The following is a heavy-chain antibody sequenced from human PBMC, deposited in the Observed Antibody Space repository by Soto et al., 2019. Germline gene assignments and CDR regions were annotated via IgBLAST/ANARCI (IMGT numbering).Heavy chain of an antibody. CDR2: ISGGGDGT. Sequence: PGGSLRLSCAASGFTFSTFAMSWVRQAPGKGLEWVSTISGGGDGTYYADSVKGRFTISRDNSKNTMYLQMDSLRAEDTAVYHCAKDRPTTSSSKMDVWGKGTTVTVSS. CDR3: AKDRPTTSSSKMDV. D-gene: IGHD6-6*01. CDR1: GFTFSTFA. J-gene: IGHJ6*04. V-gene: IGHV3-23*01.